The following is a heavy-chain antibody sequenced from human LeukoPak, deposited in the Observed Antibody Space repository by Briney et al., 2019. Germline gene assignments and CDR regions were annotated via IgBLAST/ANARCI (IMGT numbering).Heavy chain of an antibody. V-gene: IGHV4-34*01. CDR1: GGSINTYY. J-gene: IGHJ6*02. CDR3: AHGGVVPAAMYYYYYGMDV. CDR2: INHSGST. D-gene: IGHD2-2*01. Sequence: SETLSLTCTVSGGSINTYYWSWLRQPPGKGLEWIGEINHSGSTNYNPSLKSRVTISVDTSKNQFSLKLSSVTAADTAVYYCAHGGVVPAAMYYYYYGMDVWGQGTTVTVSS.